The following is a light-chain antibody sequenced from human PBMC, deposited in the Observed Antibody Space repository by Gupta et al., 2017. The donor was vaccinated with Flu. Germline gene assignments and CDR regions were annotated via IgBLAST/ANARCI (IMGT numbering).Light chain of an antibody. CDR1: RSDVGSYNL. V-gene: IGLV2-23*01. J-gene: IGLJ2*01. Sequence: QSALTQRASVSASPRQSITISCPGTRSDVGSYNLVSWYQLHPGKAPKLMIYEGSKRPSGVSTRFSGSKSGNTASLTISVLQAEDEADYYCCSYAGSSSVVFGGGTKLTVL. CDR2: EGS. CDR3: CSYAGSSSVV.